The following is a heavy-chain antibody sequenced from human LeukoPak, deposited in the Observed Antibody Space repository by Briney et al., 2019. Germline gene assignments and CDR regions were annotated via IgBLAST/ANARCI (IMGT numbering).Heavy chain of an antibody. V-gene: IGHV1-69*13. CDR1: GGTFKNYA. J-gene: IGHJ4*02. Sequence: ASVKVSCTASGGTFKNYAISWVRQAPGQGLEWMGGIIPIFGTANYAQKFQGRVTITADESTSTAYMELSSLRSEDTAVYYCARGWDSSGQIPFFYWGQGTLVTVSS. CDR3: ARGWDSSGQIPFFY. CDR2: IIPIFGTA. D-gene: IGHD3-22*01.